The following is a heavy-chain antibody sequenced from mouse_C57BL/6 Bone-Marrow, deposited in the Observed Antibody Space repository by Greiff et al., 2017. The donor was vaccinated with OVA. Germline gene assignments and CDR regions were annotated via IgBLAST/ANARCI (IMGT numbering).Heavy chain of an antibody. D-gene: IGHD2-3*01. CDR3: ARLMVTGFAY. CDR2: IDRDGGST. V-gene: IGHV5-2*01. CDR1: EYEFPSHE. Sequence: EVLLVESGGGLVQPGASLTLSCESNEYEFPSHEMSWVRQTPEQRLELVAAIDRDGGSTYYPDTMESRFIISKDNTKKTLYLQMLSLKSEDTALYYCARLMVTGFAYWGQGTLVTVSA. J-gene: IGHJ3*01.